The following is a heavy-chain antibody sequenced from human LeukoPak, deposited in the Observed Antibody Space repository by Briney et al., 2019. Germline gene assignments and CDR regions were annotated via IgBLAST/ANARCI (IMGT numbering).Heavy chain of an antibody. V-gene: IGHV3-48*03. D-gene: IGHD3-22*01. CDR3: ARADSSGYYDY. CDR1: GFTFSSYG. CDR2: ISSSGSTI. Sequence: GGSLRLSCAASGFTFSSYGMNWVRQAPGKGLEWVSYISSSGSTIYYADSVKGRFTISRDNAKNSLYLQMNSLRAEDTAVYYCARADSSGYYDYWGQGTLVTVSS. J-gene: IGHJ4*02.